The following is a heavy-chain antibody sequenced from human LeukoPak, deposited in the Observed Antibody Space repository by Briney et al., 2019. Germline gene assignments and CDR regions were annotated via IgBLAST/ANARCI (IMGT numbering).Heavy chain of an antibody. J-gene: IGHJ5*02. D-gene: IGHD6-13*01. V-gene: IGHV4-34*01. CDR3: ARWVKARSSWYGMYNWFDP. CDR1: GGSFSGYY. CDR2: INHSGST. Sequence: SETLSLTCAVYGGSFSGYYWSWIRQPPGKGLEWIGEINHSGSTNYNPSLKSRVTISVDTSKNQFSLKLSSVTAADTAVYYCARWVKARSSWYGMYNWFDPWGQGTLVTVSS.